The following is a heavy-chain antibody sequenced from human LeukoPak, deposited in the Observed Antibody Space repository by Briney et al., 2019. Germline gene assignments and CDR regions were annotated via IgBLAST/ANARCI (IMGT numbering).Heavy chain of an antibody. Sequence: GGSLRLSCAASGFTVSSNYMSWVRQAPGRGLEWVSVIYSGGSTYYADSVKGRFTISRDNSKNTLYLQMNSLRAEDTAVYYCARSLRLRDAFDIWGQGTMVTVSS. V-gene: IGHV3-53*01. CDR1: GFTVSSNY. CDR2: IYSGGST. CDR3: ARSLRLRDAFDI. D-gene: IGHD3-16*01. J-gene: IGHJ3*02.